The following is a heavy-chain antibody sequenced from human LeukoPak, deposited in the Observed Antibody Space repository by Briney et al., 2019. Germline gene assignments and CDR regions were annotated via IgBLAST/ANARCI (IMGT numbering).Heavy chain of an antibody. CDR3: ARSPLITFGGVIVRTRAYFDY. CDR1: GYTFTSYA. Sequence: GASVKVSCKASGYTFTSYAMNWVRQAPGQGLEWMGWINTNTGNPTYAQGFTGRFVFSLDTSVSTAYLQISSLKAEDTAVYYCARSPLITFGGVIVRTRAYFDYWGQGTLVTVSS. V-gene: IGHV7-4-1*02. D-gene: IGHD3-16*02. J-gene: IGHJ4*02. CDR2: INTNTGNP.